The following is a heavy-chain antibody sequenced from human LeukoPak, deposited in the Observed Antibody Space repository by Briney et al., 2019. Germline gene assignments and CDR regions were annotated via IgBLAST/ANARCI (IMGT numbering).Heavy chain of an antibody. J-gene: IGHJ5*02. Sequence: GGSLRLSCAASGFTFSSYGMHWVRQAPGKGLEWVSSISSSSSYIYYADSVKGRFTISRDNAKNSLYLHMNSLRAEDTAVYYCARATQYCSGGSCYDTWLDPWGQGTLVTVSS. CDR2: ISSSSSYI. V-gene: IGHV3-21*01. D-gene: IGHD2-15*01. CDR3: ARATQYCSGGSCYDTWLDP. CDR1: GFTFSSYG.